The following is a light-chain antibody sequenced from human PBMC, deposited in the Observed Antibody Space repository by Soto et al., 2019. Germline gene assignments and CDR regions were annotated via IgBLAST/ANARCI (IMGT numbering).Light chain of an antibody. Sequence: QSALTQPRSVSGSRGQSVSISCTGTSSDVGGYNYVSWYQQHPGKAPKVIIYDVTKRPSGVPDRFSGSKSGNTASLTISGLQSEDEADYYCCSYAGRYMYVFGTGTKVTV. V-gene: IGLV2-11*01. CDR1: SSDVGGYNY. CDR2: DVT. J-gene: IGLJ1*01. CDR3: CSYAGRYMYV.